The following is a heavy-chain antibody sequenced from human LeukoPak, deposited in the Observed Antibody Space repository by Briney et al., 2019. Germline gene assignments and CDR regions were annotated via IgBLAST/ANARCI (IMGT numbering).Heavy chain of an antibody. CDR2: ISWNSGSI. J-gene: IGHJ4*02. V-gene: IGHV3-9*01. CDR3: AKDHRYYCGSGSPFGPFDY. Sequence: PGRSLRLSCAASGFTFDDYAMHWVRQAPGKGLEWVSGISWNSGSIGYADSVKGRFTISRDNAKNSLYLQMNSLRAEDTALYYCAKDHRYYCGSGSPFGPFDYWGQGTLVTVSS. CDR1: GFTFDDYA. D-gene: IGHD3-10*01.